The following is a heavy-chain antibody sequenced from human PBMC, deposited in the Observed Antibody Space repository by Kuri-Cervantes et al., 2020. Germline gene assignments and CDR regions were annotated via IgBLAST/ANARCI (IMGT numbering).Heavy chain of an antibody. CDR3: ARDRVQNWFDF. J-gene: IGHJ5*01. D-gene: IGHD3-10*01. CDR1: GYTFTDLY. V-gene: IGHV1-2*02. CDR2: INPYSGVT. Sequence: ASVKVSCKTSGYTFTDLYVHWVRQAPGQGLEWMGWINPYSGVTNYAQDFQGRVTMTRDTSITTVHLELSRLRPDDTAVYYCARDRVQNWFDFWGQGTPVTVSS.